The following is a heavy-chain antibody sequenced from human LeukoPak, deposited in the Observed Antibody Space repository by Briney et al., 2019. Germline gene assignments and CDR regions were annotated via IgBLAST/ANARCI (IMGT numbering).Heavy chain of an antibody. CDR1: GGSISSGSYY. V-gene: IGHV4-61*02. Sequence: PSQTLSLTCTVSGGSISSGSYYWSWIRQPAGKGLEWIGRIYTSGSTNYNPSLKSRVTISVDTSKNQFSLKLSSVTAADTAVYYCARDNYDSSGYYSLRWFDLWGQGTLVTVSS. CDR3: ARDNYDSSGYYSLRWFDL. D-gene: IGHD3-22*01. J-gene: IGHJ5*02. CDR2: IYTSGST.